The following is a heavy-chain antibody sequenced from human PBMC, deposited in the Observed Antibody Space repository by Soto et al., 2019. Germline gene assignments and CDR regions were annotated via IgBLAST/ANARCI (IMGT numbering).Heavy chain of an antibody. Sequence: SETLSLTCIVSGGSISSGGYSWSWHRQHPGKGLEWIGNISYSGSTYYNPSLKSRLTIPVDTSKNQFSLKLSSVTAADTAVYYCARAPGGHFDYWGQGTLVTVSS. V-gene: IGHV4-31*03. CDR1: GGSISSGGYS. J-gene: IGHJ4*02. CDR2: ISYSGST. CDR3: ARAPGGHFDY. D-gene: IGHD2-15*01.